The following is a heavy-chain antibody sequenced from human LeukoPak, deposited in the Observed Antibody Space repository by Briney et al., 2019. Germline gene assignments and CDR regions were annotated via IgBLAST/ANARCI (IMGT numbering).Heavy chain of an antibody. Sequence: GRSLRLSCAASGFTFDDYDMHWVRQAPGKGLEWVSGISWNSGSIGYADSVKGRFTISRDNAKNSLYLQMNSLRAEDTALYYCASQVAPTAYFDLWGRGTLVTVSS. CDR3: ASQVAPTAYFDL. V-gene: IGHV3-9*01. D-gene: IGHD5-12*01. CDR1: GFTFDDYD. J-gene: IGHJ2*01. CDR2: ISWNSGSI.